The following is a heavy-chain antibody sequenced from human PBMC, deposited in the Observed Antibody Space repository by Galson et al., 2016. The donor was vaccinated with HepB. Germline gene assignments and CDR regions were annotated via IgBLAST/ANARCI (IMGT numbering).Heavy chain of an antibody. CDR1: GGSVSSGRYY. J-gene: IGHJ3*02. D-gene: IGHD2-15*01. CDR3: ARGHPQMPIGVSDIFDI. Sequence: ETLSLTCTVSGGSVSSGRYYWSWVRQSGKGLEWIGYSFGSGTTNYTPYLKRRVTISVDTSEDQFSLELKSVTAADTGRYYCARGHPQMPIGVSDIFDIWGRGTLVTVSS. CDR2: SFGSGTT. V-gene: IGHV4-61*01.